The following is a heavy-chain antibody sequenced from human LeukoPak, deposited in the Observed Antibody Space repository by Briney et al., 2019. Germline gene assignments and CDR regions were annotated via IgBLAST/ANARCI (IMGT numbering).Heavy chain of an antibody. CDR3: ARLYYYDSSGYFHPYFDS. Sequence: SETLSLTCTVSGGSISTYYWSWIRQPPGKGLEWIGYIYYTGNTNYNPSLKSRVTLSVDTSKNQFSLKLSSVTAADTAVYYCARLYYYDSSGYFHPYFDSWGQGTLVTVSS. CDR1: GGSISTYY. J-gene: IGHJ4*02. CDR2: IYYTGNT. V-gene: IGHV4-59*08. D-gene: IGHD3-22*01.